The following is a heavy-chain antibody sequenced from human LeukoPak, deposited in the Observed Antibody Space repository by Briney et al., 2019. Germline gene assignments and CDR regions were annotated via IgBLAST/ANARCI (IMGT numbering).Heavy chain of an antibody. D-gene: IGHD6-13*01. J-gene: IGHJ5*02. V-gene: IGHV4-59*01. CDR1: GGSISSYH. CDR3: ASTTPYSSSWNNWFDP. Sequence: PSETLSLTCTVSGGSISSYHWSWIRQPPGKGLEWIGYIYYSGSTNYNPSLKSRVTISVDTSKNQFSLKLSSVTAADTAVYYCASTTPYSSSWNNWFDPWGQGTLAAVSS. CDR2: IYYSGST.